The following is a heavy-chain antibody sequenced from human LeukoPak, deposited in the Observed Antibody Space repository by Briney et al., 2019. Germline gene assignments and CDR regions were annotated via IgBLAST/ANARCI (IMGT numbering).Heavy chain of an antibody. CDR1: GGSIRGYY. V-gene: IGHV4-59*08. D-gene: IGHD3-9*01. Sequence: SETLSLTCTVSGGSIRGYYWSWIRQRPREGLEWIGYIQNSGSTTYNTSLKSRVAMSVGTSKNQFSLKLSSVTAADTAVYYCARQYDILTGYNLGYWGQGTLVTVSS. CDR3: ARQYDILTGYNLGY. CDR2: IQNSGST. J-gene: IGHJ4*02.